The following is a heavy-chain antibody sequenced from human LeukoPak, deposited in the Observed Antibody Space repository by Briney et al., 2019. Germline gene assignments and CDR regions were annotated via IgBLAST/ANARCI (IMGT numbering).Heavy chain of an antibody. V-gene: IGHV4-31*03. CDR1: GGSISSGGYY. CDR3: ARAEDCSGGSCYTN. CDR2: IYYSGST. Sequence: PSETLSLTCTVSGGSISSGGYYWSWIRRHPGKGLEWIGYIYYSGSTYYNPSLKSRVTISVDTSKNQFSLKLSSVTAADTAVYYCARAEDCSGGSCYTNWGQGTLVTVSS. J-gene: IGHJ4*02. D-gene: IGHD2-15*01.